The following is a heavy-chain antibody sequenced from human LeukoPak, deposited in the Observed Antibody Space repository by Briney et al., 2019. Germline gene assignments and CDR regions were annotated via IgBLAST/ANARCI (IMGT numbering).Heavy chain of an antibody. D-gene: IGHD5-24*01. CDR3: ARGDGYNFFDY. V-gene: IGHV3-53*01. CDR1: GFTFGDYA. J-gene: IGHJ4*02. CDR2: IYVDGTT. Sequence: GGSLRLSCAASGFTFGDYAIHWVRQAPGKGLEWVSVIYVDGTTYYADSVKGRFTISRDNSKNTLSLQMNSLRAEDTAVYYCARGDGYNFFDYWGQGTLVTVSS.